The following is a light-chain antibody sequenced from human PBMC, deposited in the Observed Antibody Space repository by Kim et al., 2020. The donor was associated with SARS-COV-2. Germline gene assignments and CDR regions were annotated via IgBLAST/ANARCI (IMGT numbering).Light chain of an antibody. J-gene: IGLJ3*02. Sequence: APGKTATITCGGNNIGTKSVHWYQQKPGQAPILVIFFDSDRPSEIPERFSGSNSGNTAALTISRVEAGDEADYFCQVWDSASDQWVFGGGTQLTVL. CDR3: QVWDSASDQWV. CDR1: NIGTKS. CDR2: FDS. V-gene: IGLV3-21*01.